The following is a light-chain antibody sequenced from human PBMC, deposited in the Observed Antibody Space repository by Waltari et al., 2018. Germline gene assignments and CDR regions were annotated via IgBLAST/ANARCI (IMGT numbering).Light chain of an antibody. CDR2: AAS. CDR1: TGISSW. J-gene: IGKJ2*03. CDR3: QHGYNTPYS. Sequence: DIQMTKSPFSLSASVGDKVTITCRASTGISSWLAWYQQKPWKAPKLLIYAASSLQSGVPSSFSCSGSGTDYTLTISSLQPEDFATYYCQHGYNTPYSFGQGTKVEIK. V-gene: IGKV1-12*01.